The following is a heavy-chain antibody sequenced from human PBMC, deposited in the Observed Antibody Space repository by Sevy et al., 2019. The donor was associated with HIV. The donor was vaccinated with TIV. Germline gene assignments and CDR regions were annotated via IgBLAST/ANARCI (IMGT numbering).Heavy chain of an antibody. CDR3: ARRRHGSKGGDVFDI. CDR2: ISSGSSYI. V-gene: IGHV3-21*01. Sequence: GGSLRLSCAASGFTFSTYSMIWVRQAPGKGLEWVSSISSGSSYIYYADSLKGRFTISRDNAKKSLYLQMNSLRAEDTAVYYCARRRHGSKGGDVFDIWGQGTMVTVSS. D-gene: IGHD2-2*01. CDR1: GFTFSTYS. J-gene: IGHJ3*02.